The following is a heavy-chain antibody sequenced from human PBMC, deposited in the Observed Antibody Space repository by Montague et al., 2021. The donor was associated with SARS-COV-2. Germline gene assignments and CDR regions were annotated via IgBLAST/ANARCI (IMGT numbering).Heavy chain of an antibody. J-gene: IGHJ5*02. CDR3: ARHARRGIVAGPSGWFDP. CDR1: GGSISSSSYY. CDR2: IYYSGST. V-gene: IGHV4-39*01. Sequence: SETLSLTCTVSGGSISSSSYYWGWIRQPPGKGLEWIGSIYYSGSTYYXPSLKSRVTISVDTSKNQFSLKLSSVTAADTAVYYCARHARRGIVAGPSGWFDPWGQGTLVTVSS. D-gene: IGHD5-12*01.